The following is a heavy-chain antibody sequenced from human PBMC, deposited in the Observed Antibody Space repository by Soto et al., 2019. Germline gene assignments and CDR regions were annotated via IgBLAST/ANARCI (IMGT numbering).Heavy chain of an antibody. CDR3: ARHRPLRIAVALDP. CDR1: GYAFTSYH. CDR2: INPSGGST. Sequence: GASVKVSCKASGYAFTSYHMHWVRQAPGQGPEWMGIINPSGGSTSYAQKFQGRVTMTRDTSTSTVYMELSSLRSEDTAVYYCARHRPLRIAVALDPWGQGTMVTVSS. V-gene: IGHV1-46*03. D-gene: IGHD6-19*01. J-gene: IGHJ3*01.